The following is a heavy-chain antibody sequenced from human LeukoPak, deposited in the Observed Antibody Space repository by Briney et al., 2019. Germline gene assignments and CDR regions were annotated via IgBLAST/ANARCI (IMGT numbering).Heavy chain of an antibody. CDR1: GFSFGSFA. J-gene: IGHJ4*02. CDR2: IIGSGGTT. CDR3: AKDRVKSSRSSLYYFDY. D-gene: IGHD3-10*01. V-gene: IGHV3-23*01. Sequence: GGSLRLSCAASGFSFGSFAMSWVRQAPGKGLEWVSGIIGSGGTTFYADSVKGRFTISRDNSKNTLYLQMNSLRAEDTAVYYCAKDRVKSSRSSLYYFDYWGQGTLVTVSS.